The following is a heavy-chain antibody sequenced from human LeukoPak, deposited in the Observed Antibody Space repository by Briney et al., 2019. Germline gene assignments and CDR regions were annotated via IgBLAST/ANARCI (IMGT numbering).Heavy chain of an antibody. CDR3: ARHEHKAVAGDT. J-gene: IGHJ5*02. CDR2: VYYSGKT. Sequence: SETLSLTCTVSGGSISRSYYYWGWIRQPPGKGLEWVGSVYYSGKTFYSPSLESRVTISVDTSKNHFSLRLISVTAADTAMYYCARHEHKAVAGDTWGQGTLVTVSS. D-gene: IGHD6-19*01. CDR1: GGSISRSYYY. V-gene: IGHV4-39*01.